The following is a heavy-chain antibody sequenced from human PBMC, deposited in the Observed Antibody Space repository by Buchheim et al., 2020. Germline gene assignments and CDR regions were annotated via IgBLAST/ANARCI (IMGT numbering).Heavy chain of an antibody. D-gene: IGHD3-10*01. CDR1: GFTFSGYA. CDR2: ISGSTGAT. V-gene: IGHV3-23*04. J-gene: IGHJ4*02. Sequence: EVQLVESGGGLVKPGGSLRLSCAVSGFTFSGYAMSWVRQTPGKGLEWVSTISGSTGATYYTDSVQGRFTISRDDSKSTLYLQMDSLRAEDTATYYCAKDLTGVRGVIITYYFIYWGQGTL. CDR3: AKDLTGVRGVIITYYFIY.